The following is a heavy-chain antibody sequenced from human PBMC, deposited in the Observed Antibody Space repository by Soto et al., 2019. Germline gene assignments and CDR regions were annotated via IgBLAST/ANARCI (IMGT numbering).Heavy chain of an antibody. D-gene: IGHD4-17*01. CDR2: IYYSGST. Sequence: SETLSLTCTVSGGSISSGGYYWSWIRQHPGKGLEWIGYIYYSGSTYYNPSLKSRVTISVDTSKNQFSLKLSSVTAADTAVYYCARMSVHTVTTRRFDYWGQGTLVTVSS. CDR3: ARMSVHTVTTRRFDY. CDR1: GGSISSGGYY. V-gene: IGHV4-31*03. J-gene: IGHJ4*02.